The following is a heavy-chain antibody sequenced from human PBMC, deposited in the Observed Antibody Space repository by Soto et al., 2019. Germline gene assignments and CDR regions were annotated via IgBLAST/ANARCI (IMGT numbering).Heavy chain of an antibody. V-gene: IGHV3-30-3*01. CDR2: ISYDGSNK. J-gene: IGHJ4*02. Sequence: ESGGGAVQPGRSLRLSCAASGFTFSSHAMHWLRQAPGKGLECVAIISYDGSNKYYGDSVRGRITISRDNSKKTSYLQMNSRRAEDTAVYYCARDEAGITTTGGGRIDYWGQGTLVTVSS. D-gene: IGHD6-13*01. CDR3: ARDEAGITTTGGGRIDY. CDR1: GFTFSSHA.